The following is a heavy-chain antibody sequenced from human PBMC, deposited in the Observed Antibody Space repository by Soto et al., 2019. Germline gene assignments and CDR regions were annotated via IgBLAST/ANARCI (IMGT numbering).Heavy chain of an antibody. CDR1: GFTFSSYG. CDR2: ISYDGSNK. J-gene: IGHJ4*02. Sequence: GGSLRLSCAASGFTFSSYGMHWVRQAPGKGLEWVAVISYDGSNKYYADSVKGRFTISRDNSKNTLYLQMNSLRAEDTAVYYCAKVGFGVVIMGEIYYDYWSQGTLVTVSS. CDR3: AKVGFGVVIMGEIYYDY. D-gene: IGHD3-3*01. V-gene: IGHV3-30*18.